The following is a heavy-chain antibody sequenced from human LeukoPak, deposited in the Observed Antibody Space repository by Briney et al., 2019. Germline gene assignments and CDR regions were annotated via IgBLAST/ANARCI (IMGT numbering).Heavy chain of an antibody. J-gene: IGHJ4*02. CDR3: ARVFKGSGWYGEIGY. D-gene: IGHD6-19*01. V-gene: IGHV1-2*06. CDR2: INPNSGGT. CDR1: GYTFTGYY. Sequence: ASVKVSCKASGYTFTGYYMHWVRQAPGQGLEWMGRINPNSGGTNYAQKFQGRVTMTRDTSISTAYMELSKLISDDTAVYYCARVFKGSGWYGEIGYWGQGTLVTVSS.